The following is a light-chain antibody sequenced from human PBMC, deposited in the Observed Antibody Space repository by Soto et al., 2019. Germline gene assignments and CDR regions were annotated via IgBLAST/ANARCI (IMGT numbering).Light chain of an antibody. CDR1: QSVSSN. V-gene: IGKV3-15*01. J-gene: IGKJ2*01. Sequence: EIVMTQSPATLSVSPGERATLSCRASQSVSSNLAWYQQKPGQAPRLLIYGASTRATGIPARFSGSGSGTEFTLTISSLLSEDFAVYYCQQYNNWYTXGQGTKVDIK. CDR2: GAS. CDR3: QQYNNWYT.